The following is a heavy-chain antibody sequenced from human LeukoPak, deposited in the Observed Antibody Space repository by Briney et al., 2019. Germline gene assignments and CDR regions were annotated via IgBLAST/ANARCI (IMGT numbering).Heavy chain of an antibody. CDR2: IYHSGST. D-gene: IGHD6-13*01. Sequence: SQTLSLTCTVSGGSISSGGYYWSWIRQPPGKGLEWIGYIYHSGSTYYNPSLKSRVTILVDRSKNQFSLKLSSVTAADTAVYYCARGGQQLVRISAWYFGLWGRGTLVTVSS. V-gene: IGHV4-30-2*01. CDR1: GGSISSGGYY. J-gene: IGHJ2*01. CDR3: ARGGQQLVRISAWYFGL.